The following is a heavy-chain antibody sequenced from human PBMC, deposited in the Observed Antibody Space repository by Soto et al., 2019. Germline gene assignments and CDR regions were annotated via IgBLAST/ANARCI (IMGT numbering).Heavy chain of an antibody. Sequence: SVKVSCKAPGGTFSSYAISWVRQAPGQGLEWMGGIIPIFGTAKYAQKFQGRVTITADESTSTGYMELSSLRSEDTAVYYCARSQGGSSSLDIYYYYYYGMDVWVQGTTVTVSS. CDR1: GGTFSSYA. J-gene: IGHJ6*02. D-gene: IGHD2-15*01. CDR2: IIPIFGTA. CDR3: ARSQGGSSSLDIYYYYYYGMDV. V-gene: IGHV1-69*13.